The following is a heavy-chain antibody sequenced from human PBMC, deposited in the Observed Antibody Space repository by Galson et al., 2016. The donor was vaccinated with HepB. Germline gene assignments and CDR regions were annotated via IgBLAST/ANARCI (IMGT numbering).Heavy chain of an antibody. Sequence: SVKVSCKASGYTFTTYDINWVRQATGQGLEWMGWMNPKSGNAGYAQSFLGRVTMTRNTSISTAYIELTSLRSEDTAVYYCARGHKVFGVLNWLDPWGQGTLVTVSS. CDR1: GYTFTTYD. D-gene: IGHD3-3*01. J-gene: IGHJ5*02. V-gene: IGHV1-8*01. CDR3: ARGHKVFGVLNWLDP. CDR2: MNPKSGNA.